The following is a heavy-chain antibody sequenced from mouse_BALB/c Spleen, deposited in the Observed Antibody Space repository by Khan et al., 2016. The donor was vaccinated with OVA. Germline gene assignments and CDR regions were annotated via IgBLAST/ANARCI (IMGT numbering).Heavy chain of an antibody. D-gene: IGHD2-14*01. Sequence: EVKLLESGGGLVQPGGSLKLSCVASGFDFSRYWMSWVRQAPGKGLEWIGEINPDSSTINYTPSLKDKFIISRDNAKNTLYLQMSKVRSEDTALYYCARPDRYDGKAWCAYWGQGTLVTVSA. CDR1: GFDFSRYW. CDR3: ARPDRYDGKAWCAY. J-gene: IGHJ3*01. V-gene: IGHV4-1*02. CDR2: INPDSSTI.